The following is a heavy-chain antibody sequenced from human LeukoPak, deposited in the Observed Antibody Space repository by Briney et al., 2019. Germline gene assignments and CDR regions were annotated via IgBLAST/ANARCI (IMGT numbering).Heavy chain of an antibody. Sequence: GGSLRLSCAASGFTVSSNYMTWVRQAPGKGLEWVSVIYIGGNTYYADSVKGRFTISRDNSKNTLCLQMNSLRAEDTAVYYCAKEGGDYGDLDYWGQGTLVTVAS. D-gene: IGHD4-17*01. CDR1: GFTVSSNY. CDR3: AKEGGDYGDLDY. V-gene: IGHV3-53*01. CDR2: IYIGGNT. J-gene: IGHJ4*02.